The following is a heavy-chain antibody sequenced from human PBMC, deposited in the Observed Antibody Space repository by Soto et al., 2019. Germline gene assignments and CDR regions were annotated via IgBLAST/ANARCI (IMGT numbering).Heavy chain of an antibody. V-gene: IGHV2-5*02. CDR3: AHTCMITFGGVIPDAFDI. CDR1: GFSLSTSGVG. D-gene: IGHD3-16*02. CDR2: IYWDDDK. J-gene: IGHJ3*02. Sequence: QITLKESGPTLVKPTQTLTLTCTFSGFSLSTSGVGVGWIRQPPGKALEWLALIYWDDDKRYSPSLKSRLTITKDTSKNQVVLTMTNMDPVDTATYYCAHTCMITFGGVIPDAFDIWGQGTMVTVSS.